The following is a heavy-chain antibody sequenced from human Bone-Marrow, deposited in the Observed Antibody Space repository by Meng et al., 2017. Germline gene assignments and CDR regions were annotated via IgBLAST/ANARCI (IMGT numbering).Heavy chain of an antibody. J-gene: IGHJ4*02. CDR2: IYYSGST. CDR3: ARELVAAAGYFDY. V-gene: IGHV4-59*01. D-gene: IGHD6-13*01. Sequence: GSVRLSCTVSGGSISSYYWSWIRQPPGKGLEWIGYIYYSGSTNYNPSLKSRVTISVDTSKNQFSLKLSSVTAADTAVYYCARELVAAAGYFDYWGQGTLVTVSS. CDR1: GGSISSYY.